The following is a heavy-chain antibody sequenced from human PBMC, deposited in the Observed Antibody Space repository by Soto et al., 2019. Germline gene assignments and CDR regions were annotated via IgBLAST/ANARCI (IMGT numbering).Heavy chain of an antibody. V-gene: IGHV4-30-2*01. CDR1: GGSISRGGYS. CDR2: IYHSGST. J-gene: IGHJ4*02. CDR3: ARQRRDFDY. D-gene: IGHD6-25*01. Sequence: SDTLSLTCAVSGGSISRGGYSRNWIRQPPGKGLEWIGYIYHSGSTYYNPSLKSRVTISVDRSKNQFSLKLSSVTAADTAVYYCARQRRDFDYWGQGSLVTVSS.